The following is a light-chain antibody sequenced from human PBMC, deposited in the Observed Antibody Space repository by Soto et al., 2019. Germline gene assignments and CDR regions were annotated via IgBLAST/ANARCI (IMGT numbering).Light chain of an antibody. CDR2: RDS. Sequence: SYELTQPLSVSVALGQTARITCGGNNIGSKNVHWYQQKPGQAPVLVIYRDSNRPSGIPERLSGSNSGNTATLTISRAQAGDEADYYCQVWDSSTEDVVFGGGTKLTVL. J-gene: IGLJ2*01. V-gene: IGLV3-9*01. CDR1: NIGSKN. CDR3: QVWDSSTEDVV.